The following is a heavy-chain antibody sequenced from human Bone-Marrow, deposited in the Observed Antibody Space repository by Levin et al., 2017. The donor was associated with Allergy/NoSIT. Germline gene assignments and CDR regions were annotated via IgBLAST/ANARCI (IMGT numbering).Heavy chain of an antibody. CDR3: AKPKRLCGPHCSFAFDH. D-gene: IGHD2-21*02. J-gene: IGHJ4*02. CDR1: GFTFNNFA. V-gene: IGHV3-23*01. CDR2: FSSSAFNA. Sequence: GGSLRLSCATSGFTFNNFAMSWVRQAPGKGLEWVSTFSSSAFNAYYADSVKGRFTISTDSSKNILYLEMNTLRVDDTAIYYCAKPKRLCGPHCSFAFDHRGQGTLVTVSS.